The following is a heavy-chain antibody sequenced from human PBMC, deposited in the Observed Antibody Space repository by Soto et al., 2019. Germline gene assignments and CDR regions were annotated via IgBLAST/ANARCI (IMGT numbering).Heavy chain of an antibody. CDR2: IIPIPGTA. CDR3: ARSHGSSTSLEIYYYYYYGMDV. CDR1: GGTFGSYA. J-gene: IGHJ6*02. Sequence: QVQLVQSGAEVKKPGSSVKVSCKASGGTFGSYAISWVRQAPGQGLEWMGGIIPIPGTANYAQKFQGRVTIAADESTSTVYMELTSPRSEDTAVYYCARSHGSSTSLEIYYYYYYGMDVWGQGTTVTVSS. D-gene: IGHD2-2*01. V-gene: IGHV1-69*01.